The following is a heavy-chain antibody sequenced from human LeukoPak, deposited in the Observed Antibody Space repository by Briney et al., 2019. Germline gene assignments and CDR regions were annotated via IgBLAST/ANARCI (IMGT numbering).Heavy chain of an antibody. CDR2: IIPILGIA. J-gene: IGHJ4*02. CDR3: ARLGVAVAATGKNYFDY. Sequence: SVKVSCKASGGTFSSYAISWVRQAPGQGLEWMGRIIPILGIANYAQKFQGRVTITADKSTSTAYMELSSLRSEDTAVYYCARLGVAVAATGKNYFDYWGQGTLVTVSS. V-gene: IGHV1-69*04. CDR1: GGTFSSYA. D-gene: IGHD6-19*01.